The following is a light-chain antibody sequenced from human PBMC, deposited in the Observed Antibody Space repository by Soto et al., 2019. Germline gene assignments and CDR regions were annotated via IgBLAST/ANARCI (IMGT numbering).Light chain of an antibody. V-gene: IGKV3-20*01. CDR3: QQYGSSPSAELT. CDR1: QSVSSSY. J-gene: IGKJ4*01. CDR2: GAS. Sequence: EIVLTQSPGTLSLSPGERATLSCRASQSVSSSYLAWYQQKPGQAPRLLIYGASSRATGIPDRFSGSGSGTDFTLTISRLDPEDFAVEYCQQYGSSPSAELTFGGGTKVEIK.